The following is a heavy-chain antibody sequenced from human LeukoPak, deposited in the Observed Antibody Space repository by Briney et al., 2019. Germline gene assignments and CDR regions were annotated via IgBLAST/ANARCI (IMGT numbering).Heavy chain of an antibody. CDR2: IYTSGST. V-gene: IGHV4-4*07. CDR1: GGSIGSYY. D-gene: IGHD3-10*01. CDR3: ASSRGFGLGELPN. J-gene: IGHJ4*02. Sequence: PSETLSLTCTVSGGSIGSYYWSWIRQPAGKGLEWIGRIYTSGSTNYNPSLKSRVTMSVDTSKNQFSLKLSSVTAADTSVYYCASSRGFGLGELPNWGQGTLVTVSS.